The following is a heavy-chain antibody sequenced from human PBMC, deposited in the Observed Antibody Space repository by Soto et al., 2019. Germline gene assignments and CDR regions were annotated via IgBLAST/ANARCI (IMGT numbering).Heavy chain of an antibody. V-gene: IGHV1-2*04. J-gene: IGHJ6*02. Sequence: QVQLVQSGAEVKKPGASVKVSCKASGYTFTGYYMHWVRQAPGQGLEWMGWINPNSGGTNYAQKFQGWVTMTRDTXXSXAXXELSRLRSDDTAVYYCARAKQWLNRRQYYYYGMDVWGQGTTVTVSS. D-gene: IGHD6-19*01. CDR2: INPNSGGT. CDR1: GYTFTGYY. CDR3: ARAKQWLNRRQYYYYGMDV.